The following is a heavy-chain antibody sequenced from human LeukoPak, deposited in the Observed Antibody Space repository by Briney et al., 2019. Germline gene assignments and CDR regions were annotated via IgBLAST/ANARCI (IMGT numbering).Heavy chain of an antibody. Sequence: GGSLRLSCAASGFTVSSNYMSWVRQAPGKGLEWVSVIYSGGSTYYADSVKGRFTISRDNSKNTLYLQMNSLRAEDTAVYYCARDKYVWGSYCYFDYWGQGTLVTVSS. CDR2: IYSGGST. CDR1: GFTVSSNY. J-gene: IGHJ4*02. CDR3: ARDKYVWGSYCYFDY. V-gene: IGHV3-66*02. D-gene: IGHD3-16*02.